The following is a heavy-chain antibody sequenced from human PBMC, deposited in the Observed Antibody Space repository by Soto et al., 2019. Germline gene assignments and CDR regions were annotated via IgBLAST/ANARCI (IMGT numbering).Heavy chain of an antibody. J-gene: IGHJ4*02. Sequence: LRLSCAASGFTFSNYGMHWVRQAPGKGLEWVAIIWYDGSNKYYADSVKGRFTISRDNSKNTVYLQMNSLRAEDTAMYYCAAGEPLNYRGQGTLVTVSS. CDR1: GFTFSNYG. CDR3: AAGEPLNY. V-gene: IGHV3-33*01. D-gene: IGHD3-10*01. CDR2: IWYDGSNK.